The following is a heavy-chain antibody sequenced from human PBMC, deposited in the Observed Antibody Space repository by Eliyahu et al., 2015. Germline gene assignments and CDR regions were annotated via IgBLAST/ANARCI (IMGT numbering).Heavy chain of an antibody. J-gene: IGHJ4*02. CDR2: XNHSGSP. CDR1: GGSFSGYY. Sequence: QVQLQQWGAGLLKPSETLSLTCAVYGGSFSGYYWSWXRQPPGKGLEWIGEXNHSGSPTYNPSLKSRVTISIDTSKNQFSLKVNSVTAADTAIYYCARSKLTYPFDNWGQGALVSVSS. V-gene: IGHV4-34*02. CDR3: ARSKLTYPFDN.